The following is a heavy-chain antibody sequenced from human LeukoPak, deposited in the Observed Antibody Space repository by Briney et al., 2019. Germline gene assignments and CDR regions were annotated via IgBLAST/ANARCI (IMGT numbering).Heavy chain of an antibody. Sequence: GGSLRLSCAASGFTFSSYGMHWVRQAPGKGLEWVAFIRYDGSNKYYADSVKGRFTISRDNSKNTLYLQMNSLRAEDTAVYYCANTQRIISLWFGELSDYYYMDVWGKGTTVTVSS. D-gene: IGHD3-10*01. CDR2: IRYDGSNK. CDR1: GFTFSSYG. CDR3: ANTQRIISLWFGELSDYYYMDV. V-gene: IGHV3-30*02. J-gene: IGHJ6*03.